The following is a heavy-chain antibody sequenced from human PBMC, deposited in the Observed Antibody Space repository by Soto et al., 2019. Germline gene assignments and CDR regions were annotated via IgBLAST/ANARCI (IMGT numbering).Heavy chain of an antibody. D-gene: IGHD3-22*01. CDR1: GFTFSSYA. Sequence: GSLRLSCSASGFTFSSYAMHWVRQAPGKGLEYVSAISSNGGSTYYADSVKGRFTISRDNSKNTLYLQMSSLRAEDTAVYYCVNGYYDSSGYHYFDYWGQGTLVTVSS. CDR2: ISSNGGST. CDR3: VNGYYDSSGYHYFDY. V-gene: IGHV3-64D*06. J-gene: IGHJ4*02.